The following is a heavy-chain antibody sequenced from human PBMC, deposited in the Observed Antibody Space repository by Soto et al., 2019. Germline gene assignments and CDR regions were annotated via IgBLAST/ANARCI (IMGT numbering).Heavy chain of an antibody. CDR3: ARSHCSGGSCHWDF. CDR1: GGTFSSYA. J-gene: IGHJ4*02. Sequence: GASVKVSCKASGGTFSSYAISWVRQAPGQGLEWMGGIIPIFGTANYAQKFQGRVTITADESTSTAYMELSSLRSEDTAVYYCARSHCSGGSCHWDFWGQGTLATVSS. CDR2: IIPIFGTA. D-gene: IGHD2-15*01. V-gene: IGHV1-69*13.